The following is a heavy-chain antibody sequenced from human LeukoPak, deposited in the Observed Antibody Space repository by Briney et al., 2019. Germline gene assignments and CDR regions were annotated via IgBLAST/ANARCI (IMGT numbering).Heavy chain of an antibody. J-gene: IGHJ4*02. D-gene: IGHD5-18*01. V-gene: IGHV3-11*01. CDR2: ISSSGSTI. CDR3: ASRSTYTYGRTGCFDY. Sequence: GGSLRLSCAASGFTFSDYYMSWIRQAPGKGLEWVSYISSSGSTIYYADSVKGRFTISRDNAKNSLYLQMNSLRAEDTAVYYCASRSTYTYGRTGCFDYWGQGTLVTVSS. CDR1: GFTFSDYY.